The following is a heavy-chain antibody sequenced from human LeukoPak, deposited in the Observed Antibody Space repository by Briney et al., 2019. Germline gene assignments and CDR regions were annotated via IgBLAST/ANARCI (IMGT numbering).Heavy chain of an antibody. D-gene: IGHD3-10*01. CDR1: GFTFGGYN. CDR2: FISMSSYI. J-gene: IGHJ4*02. CDR3: ARGVLWFGELSPSDY. Sequence: GGCLRISCGASGFTFGGYNIKRGRPAPREGVGYVSSFISMSSYIYYADSVKGRFTISRDNARNSLYLQMNSLRAEDTAVYYCARGVLWFGELSPSDYWGQGTLVTVSS. V-gene: IGHV3-21*01.